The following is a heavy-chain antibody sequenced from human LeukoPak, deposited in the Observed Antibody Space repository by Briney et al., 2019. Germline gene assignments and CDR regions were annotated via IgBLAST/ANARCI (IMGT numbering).Heavy chain of an antibody. J-gene: IGHJ6*03. CDR3: ARGADLPYHVDV. V-gene: IGHV1-69*05. CDR1: GGTFSSYA. CDR2: IIPIFGTA. Sequence: SVKVSCKASGGTFSSYAISWVRQAPGQGLEWMGGIIPIFGTANYAQTFQGRVTITTDESTSTAYMELSSLRSEDTAVYYCARGADLPYHVDVWGKGTTVTVS.